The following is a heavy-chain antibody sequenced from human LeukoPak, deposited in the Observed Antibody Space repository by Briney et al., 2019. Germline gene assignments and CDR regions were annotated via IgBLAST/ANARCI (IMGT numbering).Heavy chain of an antibody. CDR3: ARASSSSWYHYYYYYYMDV. CDR1: GYTFTSYG. J-gene: IGHJ6*03. V-gene: IGHV1-2*02. Sequence: ASVKVSCKASGYTFTSYGISWVRQAPGQGLEWMGWINPNSGGTNYAQKFQGRVTMTRDTSISTAYMELSRLRSDDTAVYYCARASSSSWYHYYYYYYMDVWGKGTTVTISS. CDR2: INPNSGGT. D-gene: IGHD6-13*01.